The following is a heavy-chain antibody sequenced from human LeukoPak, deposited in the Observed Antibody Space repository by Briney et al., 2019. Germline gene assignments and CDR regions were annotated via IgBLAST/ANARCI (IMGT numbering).Heavy chain of an antibody. CDR2: ISHDGGAK. Sequence: GGSLRLSCGVSGFSIGNCGMHWIRQAPDKGLEWVAMISHDGGAKYYGDSVKGRLTISRDNSDNTLYLQMNSLRVEDTAVYYCARADDRPEDAFDIWGQGTMVTVSS. CDR1: GFSIGNCG. D-gene: IGHD1-14*01. J-gene: IGHJ3*02. V-gene: IGHV3-30*03. CDR3: ARADDRPEDAFDI.